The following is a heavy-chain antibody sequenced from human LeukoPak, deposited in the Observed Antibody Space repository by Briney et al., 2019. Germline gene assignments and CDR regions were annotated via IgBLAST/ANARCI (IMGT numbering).Heavy chain of an antibody. CDR3: ARGGGDYYNSWLSLGILNAFDI. V-gene: IGHV1-8*01. Sequence: ASVKVSCKASGYTFTSYEINWVRQATGQGLEWMGWMNPNSGNTDYAQKFQGRVTMTRNTSISTAYMELSSLGSEDTAVYYCARGGGDYYNSWLSLGILNAFDIWGQGTMVTVSS. CDR1: GYTFTSYE. CDR2: MNPNSGNT. J-gene: IGHJ3*02. D-gene: IGHD3-22*01.